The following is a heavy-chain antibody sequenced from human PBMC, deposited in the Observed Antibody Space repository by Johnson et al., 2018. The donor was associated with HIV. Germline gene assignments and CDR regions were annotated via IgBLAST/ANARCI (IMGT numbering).Heavy chain of an antibody. CDR2: ISYDGSNK. CDR1: GFTFSSYG. D-gene: IGHD5-24*01. CDR3: AREGGDGYSPSAFDI. V-gene: IGHV3-30*03. J-gene: IGHJ3*02. Sequence: QVQLVESGGGVVQPGRSLRLSCAASGFTFSSYGMHWVRQAPGKGLEWVAVISYDGSNKYYADSVKGRFTISGDNSKNTLSLQMNSLRAEDTAVYYCAREGGDGYSPSAFDIWGQGTMVTVSS.